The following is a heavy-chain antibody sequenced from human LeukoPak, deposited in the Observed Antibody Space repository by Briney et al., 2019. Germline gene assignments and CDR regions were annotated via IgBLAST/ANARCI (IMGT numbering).Heavy chain of an antibody. CDR1: GGSISSSSYY. CDR3: ARPTAAGTVYYFDY. D-gene: IGHD6-13*01. V-gene: IGHV4-39*01. CDR2: IYYSGST. J-gene: IGHJ4*02. Sequence: SETLSLTCTVSGGSISSSSYYWGWIRQPPGKGLEWIGSIYYSGSTYYNPSLKSRVTISVDTSKNQFSLKLSSVTAADTAVYYCARPTAAGTVYYFDYWGQGTLVTVSS.